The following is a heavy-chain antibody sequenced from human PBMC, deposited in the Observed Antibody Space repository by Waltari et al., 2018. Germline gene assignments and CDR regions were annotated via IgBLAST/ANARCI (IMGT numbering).Heavy chain of an antibody. CDR1: GGSLSSYY. CDR2: IYYSGST. CDR3: ARDKAGDHFDY. V-gene: IGHV4-59*01. J-gene: IGHJ4*02. D-gene: IGHD7-27*01. Sequence: QVQLQESGSGLVKPSETLSLTCTVSGGSLSSYYWSWIRQPPGKGLEWIGYIYYSGSTNYNPSLKSRVTISVDTSKNQFSLKLSSVTAADTAVYYCARDKAGDHFDYWGQGTLVTVSS.